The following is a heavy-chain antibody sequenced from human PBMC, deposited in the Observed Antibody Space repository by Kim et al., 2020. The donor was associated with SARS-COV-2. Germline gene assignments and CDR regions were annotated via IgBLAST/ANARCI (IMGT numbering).Heavy chain of an antibody. V-gene: IGHV3-23*01. CDR3: AKDTGLGGYIFQH. Sequence: YADAVKCRFTISRDNSKNTLYLQMNSLRAEDTAVYYCAKDTGLGGYIFQHWGQGTLVTVSS. D-gene: IGHD3-16*01. J-gene: IGHJ1*01.